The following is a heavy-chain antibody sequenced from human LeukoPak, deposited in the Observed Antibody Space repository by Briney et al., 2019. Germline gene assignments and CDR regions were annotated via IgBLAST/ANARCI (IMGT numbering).Heavy chain of an antibody. D-gene: IGHD3-10*01. CDR1: GLTFNNAW. CDR3: TIDLRDSGSRKFDP. J-gene: IGHJ5*02. CDR2: SKSRIHGGTI. Sequence: GGSLRLSCAAAGLTFNNAWMSWVRQAPGKGLEWVGRSKSRIHGGTIDYAAPVKGRFTISRDESENTLYLQMNSLKTEDTAVYYCTIDLRDSGSRKFDPWGQGTLVTVSS. V-gene: IGHV3-15*01.